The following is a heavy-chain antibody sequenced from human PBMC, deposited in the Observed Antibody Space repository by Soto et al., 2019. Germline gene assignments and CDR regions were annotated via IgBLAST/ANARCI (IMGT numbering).Heavy chain of an antibody. CDR2: IKPDGTEK. CDR1: GFTFSNYW. D-gene: IGHD5-12*01. J-gene: IGHJ4*02. V-gene: IGHV3-7*01. Sequence: EVQLEEYGGGLVQPGGSLRLSCVISGFTFSNYWMTWVRQAPGKGLEWVANIKPDGTEKYYVDSVKGRFTISRDNAKNSRFLQMNSLRAEDTAVYYCARDGTVLVATINSFHYWGQGTPVTVSS. CDR3: ARDGTVLVATINSFHY.